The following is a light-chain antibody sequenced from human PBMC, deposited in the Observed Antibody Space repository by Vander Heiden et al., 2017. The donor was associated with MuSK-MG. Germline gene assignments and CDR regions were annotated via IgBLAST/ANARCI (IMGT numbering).Light chain of an antibody. Sequence: DIVMIQSPDSLAVSLGERATINCKSSQSILYTSNNKNYLAWYQQRPGQPPKLLISWISTRESGVTDRFSGSGSGTDFTLTISSLQAEDVAVYYCQQYYSTPWTFGQGTKVEI. CDR1: QSILYTSNNKNY. CDR2: WIS. J-gene: IGKJ1*01. V-gene: IGKV4-1*01. CDR3: QQYYSTPWT.